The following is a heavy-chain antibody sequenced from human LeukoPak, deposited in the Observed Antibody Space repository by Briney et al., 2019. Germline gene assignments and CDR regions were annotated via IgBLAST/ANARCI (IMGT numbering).Heavy chain of an antibody. J-gene: IGHJ4*02. D-gene: IGHD5-18*01. V-gene: IGHV3-48*01. CDR1: GFTFISYS. CDR3: ARARGYSYGYSDY. CDR2: ISSSSNTI. Sequence: PGGSLRLSCAASGFTFISYSMNWVRQAPGKGLEWVAYISSSSNTIDSADSVKGRFTISRDNAKNSLYLQVNSLRAEDTAVYYCARARGYSYGYSDYWGQGTLVTVSS.